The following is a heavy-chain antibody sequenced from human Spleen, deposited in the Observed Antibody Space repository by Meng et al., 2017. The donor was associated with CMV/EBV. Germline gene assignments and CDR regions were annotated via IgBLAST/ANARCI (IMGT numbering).Heavy chain of an antibody. D-gene: IGHD3-3*01. CDR2: TYYTGST. CDR3: AKMDRYDFWMDV. V-gene: IGHV4-59*11. Sequence: SETLSLTCSVSGGSISGHYWTWIRHPPGKGLEWIGYTYYTGSTSYNPSLKSRIAISVDTSKNHFSLRLRSVTAADTAVYYCAKMDRYDFWMDVWGQGTTVTVSS. J-gene: IGHJ6*02. CDR1: GGSISGHY.